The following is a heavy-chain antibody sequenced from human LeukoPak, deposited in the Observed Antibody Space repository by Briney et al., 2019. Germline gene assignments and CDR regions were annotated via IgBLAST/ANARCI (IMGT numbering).Heavy chain of an antibody. Sequence: GGSLRLSCAASGFTFSSYGMHWVRQAPGKGLEWVAVIWYDGSNKYYADSVKGRFTISRDNSKNTLYLQMNSLRAEDTAVYYCARDGPWYCSGGSCYPAYYYYYGMDVWGQGTTVTVSS. CDR2: IWYDGSNK. D-gene: IGHD2-15*01. CDR1: GFTFSSYG. J-gene: IGHJ6*02. CDR3: ARDGPWYCSGGSCYPAYYYYYGMDV. V-gene: IGHV3-33*08.